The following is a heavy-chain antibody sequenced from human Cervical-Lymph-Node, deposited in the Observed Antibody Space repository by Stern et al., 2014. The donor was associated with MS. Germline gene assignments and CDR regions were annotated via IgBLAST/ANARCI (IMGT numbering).Heavy chain of an antibody. J-gene: IGHJ4*02. CDR1: GYTFTNYP. CDR3: ARVSVASTEDY. Sequence: EQLVESGSELKKPGASVKISCKASGYTFTNYPMNWVRQAPGQGLEWMGWINTNTGKPNYAQDFTGRFDFSLDTSVSTAYLQISGLKSEDTAVYFCARVSVASTEDYWGQGTLVSVSS. V-gene: IGHV7-4-1*02. CDR2: INTNTGKP. D-gene: IGHD6-19*01.